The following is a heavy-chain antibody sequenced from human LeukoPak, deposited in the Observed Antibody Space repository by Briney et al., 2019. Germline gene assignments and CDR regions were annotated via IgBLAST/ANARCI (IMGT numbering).Heavy chain of an antibody. CDR1: GFTVSSNY. D-gene: IGHD3-10*01. CDR2: IYSGGST. J-gene: IGHJ3*02. CDR3: ARDRGDAGFDI. Sequence: GGSLRLSCAASGFTVSSNYMSWVRQAPGKGLEWVSVIYSGGSTYYADSVKGRFTISRDNSKNALYLQMNSLRAEDTAVYYCARDRGDAGFDIWGQGTMVTVSS. V-gene: IGHV3-53*01.